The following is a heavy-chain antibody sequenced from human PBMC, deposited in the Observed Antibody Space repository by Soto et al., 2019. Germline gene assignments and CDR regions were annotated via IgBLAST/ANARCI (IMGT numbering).Heavy chain of an antibody. CDR1: GFTFTSSA. Sequence: SVKVSCKASGFTFTSSAVQWVRQARGQRLEWIGWIVVGSGNTNYAQKFQERVTITRDMSTSTAYMELSSLRSEDTAVYYCAAVFGIAASPLDPWGQGTLVTVSS. CDR3: AAVFGIAASPLDP. CDR2: IVVGSGNT. J-gene: IGHJ5*02. V-gene: IGHV1-58*01. D-gene: IGHD6-6*01.